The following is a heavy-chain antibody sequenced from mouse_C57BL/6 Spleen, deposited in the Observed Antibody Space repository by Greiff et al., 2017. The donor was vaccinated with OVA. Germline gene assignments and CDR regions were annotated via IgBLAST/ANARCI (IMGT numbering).Heavy chain of an antibody. CDR1: GYSITSGYY. V-gene: IGHV3-6*01. CDR3: ARDCHYSGSSRSYFDY. CDR2: ISYDGST. D-gene: IGHD1-1*01. J-gene: IGHJ2*01. Sequence: EVQLQESGPGLVKPSQSLSLTCSVTGYSITSGYYWNWIRQFPGNKLEWMGYISYDGSTNYNPSLKNRISFTRDTSKNQSFLKLNSVTTEDTATYYCARDCHYSGSSRSYFDYWGQGTTLTVSS.